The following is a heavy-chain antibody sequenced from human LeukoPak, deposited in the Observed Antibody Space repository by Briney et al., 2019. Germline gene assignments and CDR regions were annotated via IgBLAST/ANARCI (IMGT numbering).Heavy chain of an antibody. Sequence: SQRLSLTCTVSGGSISTYYWSWVRQPPGKGLEWIGSVYYNGGTHYSTSLKSRVTMSVDTSKNQSSLKLNSVSAADTAVYYCARTGYCNGGSCPNFDYWGQGTLVTV. CDR3: ARTGYCNGGSCPNFDY. J-gene: IGHJ4*02. D-gene: IGHD2-15*01. CDR1: GGSISTYY. CDR2: VYYNGGT. V-gene: IGHV4-59*12.